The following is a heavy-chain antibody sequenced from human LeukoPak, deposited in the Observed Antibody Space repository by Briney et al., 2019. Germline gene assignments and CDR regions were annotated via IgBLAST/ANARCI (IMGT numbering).Heavy chain of an antibody. CDR2: ISGSGA. Sequence: GGSLRLSCTTPKFNFHNYGLTWVRQAPGKELEWVSSISGSGAQYAASVQGRFTISRDNSKNTLYRQMNSLRAEDTAVYYCAKDPNGDYIGAFDIWGQGTMVTVSS. CDR3: AKDPNGDYIGAFDI. D-gene: IGHD4-17*01. CDR1: KFNFHNYG. V-gene: IGHV3-23*01. J-gene: IGHJ3*02.